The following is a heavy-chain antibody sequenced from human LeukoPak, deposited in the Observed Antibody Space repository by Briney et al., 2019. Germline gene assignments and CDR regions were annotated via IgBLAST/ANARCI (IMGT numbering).Heavy chain of an antibody. J-gene: IGHJ6*02. CDR3: AGGCGYYSEYYYYYGMDV. CDR2: ISAYNGNT. Sequence: ASVTVSFKASGYTFTSYGISWVRQAPGQGLEWMGLISAYNGNTNYAQKLHGRVTMTTDTSTSTAYMELRSLRSDDTAVDYCAGGCGYYSEYYYYYGMDVWGQGTTVTVSS. CDR1: GYTFTSYG. D-gene: IGHD3-22*01. V-gene: IGHV1-18*01.